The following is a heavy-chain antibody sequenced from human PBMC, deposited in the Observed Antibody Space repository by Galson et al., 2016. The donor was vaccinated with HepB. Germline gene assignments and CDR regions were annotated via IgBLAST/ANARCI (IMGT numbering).Heavy chain of an antibody. V-gene: IGHV4-39*01. CDR3: ARLWDFWSGVYFDY. D-gene: IGHD3-3*01. Sequence: SETLSLTCTVSGGSIDNIDFYWGWIRQPPGKGLEWIGNIYYSGSTYYNPSLQSRVTISGDTSKNQFSLKLSSVTAADTAVYYCARLWDFWSGVYFDYWGQGTLVTVSS. J-gene: IGHJ4*02. CDR2: IYYSGST. CDR1: GGSIDNIDFY.